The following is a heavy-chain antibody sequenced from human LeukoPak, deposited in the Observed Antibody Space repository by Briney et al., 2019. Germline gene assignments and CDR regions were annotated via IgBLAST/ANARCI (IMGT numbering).Heavy chain of an antibody. CDR2: IYYSGST. J-gene: IGHJ5*02. Sequence: KASETLSLTCTVSGGSISSGGYYWSWIRQHPGKGLEWIGYIYYSGSTYYTPSLKSRVTISVDTSENQFSLKLSSVTAADTAIYYCARGMDWFDPWGQGTLVTVSS. D-gene: IGHD2-8*01. CDR3: ARGMDWFDP. CDR1: GGSISSGGYY. V-gene: IGHV4-31*03.